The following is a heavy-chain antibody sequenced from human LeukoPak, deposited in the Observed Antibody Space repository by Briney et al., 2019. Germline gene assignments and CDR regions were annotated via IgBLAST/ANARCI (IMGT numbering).Heavy chain of an antibody. D-gene: IGHD3-10*01. J-gene: IGHJ6*02. CDR3: ARGIRFTMVRGPYGMDV. CDR1: GGSISSGDYY. CDR2: IYYSGST. Sequence: PSETLSLTCTVSGGSISSGDYYWSWIRQPPGKGLGCIGYIYYSGSTYYNPSLKSRVTISVDTSKNQFSLKLSSVTAADTAVYYCARGIRFTMVRGPYGMDVWGQGTTVTVSS. V-gene: IGHV4-30-4*01.